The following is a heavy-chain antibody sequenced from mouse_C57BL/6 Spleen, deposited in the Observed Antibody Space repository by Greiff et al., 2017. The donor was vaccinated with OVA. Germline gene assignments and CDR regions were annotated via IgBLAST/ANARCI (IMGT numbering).Heavy chain of an antibody. V-gene: IGHV1-54*01. J-gene: IGHJ2*01. CDR2: INPGSGGT. D-gene: IGHD1-1*01. Sequence: VQLVESGAELVRPGTSVKVSCKASGYAFTNYLIEWVKQRPGQGLEWIGVINPGSGGTNYNEKFKGKATLTADKSSSTAYMQLSSLTSEDSAVYFCARNYGSRFDYWGQGTTLTVSS. CDR3: ARNYGSRFDY. CDR1: GYAFTNYL.